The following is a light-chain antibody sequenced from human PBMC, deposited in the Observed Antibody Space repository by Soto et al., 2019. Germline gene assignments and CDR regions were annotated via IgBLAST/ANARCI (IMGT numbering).Light chain of an antibody. CDR1: NSDVESYNL. J-gene: IGLJ2*01. CDR3: SAERDNSLVR. V-gene: IGLV2-23*02. Sequence: QSALTQPASVSGSPGQSITISCTGTNSDVESYNLVYWYQQHPGKAPTLVIYEVNKRPSGVSNRFSGSKSGNTASLTISGLQPEDEADYFCSAERDNSLVRFGGGTNLTVL. CDR2: EVN.